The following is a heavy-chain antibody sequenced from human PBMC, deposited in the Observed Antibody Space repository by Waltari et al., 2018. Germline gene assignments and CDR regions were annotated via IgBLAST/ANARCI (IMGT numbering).Heavy chain of an antibody. J-gene: IGHJ4*02. CDR3: ARHQYYDRSGHPNDFDY. Sequence: QPQLQESGPGLVKPSETLSLTCTVSGGSVTSTSYYWGWIRQPPGKGLQFIGSVYYNGSAYYNPSLKSRVTMSVDTSKGQFSLKLRSVTAADTAIYFCARHQYYDRSGHPNDFDYWGQGTLVTVSS. CDR1: GGSVTSTSYY. V-gene: IGHV4-39*01. D-gene: IGHD3-22*01. CDR2: VYYNGSA.